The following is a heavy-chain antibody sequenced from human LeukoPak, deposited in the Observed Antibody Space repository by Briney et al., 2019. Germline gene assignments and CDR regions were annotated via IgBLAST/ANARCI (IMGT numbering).Heavy chain of an antibody. CDR3: ARLYYYDSSGPPL. CDR2: IYYTGRT. V-gene: IGHV4-39*01. Sequence: SETLSLTCTVSGGSTSSSSYYWGWIRQPPGKGLEWIGNIYYTGRTYYNPSLKSRVTISVDTSKNQFSLKLSSVSAADTTVYYCARLYYYDSSGPPLWGQGTLVTVSS. D-gene: IGHD3-22*01. J-gene: IGHJ4*02. CDR1: GGSTSSSSYY.